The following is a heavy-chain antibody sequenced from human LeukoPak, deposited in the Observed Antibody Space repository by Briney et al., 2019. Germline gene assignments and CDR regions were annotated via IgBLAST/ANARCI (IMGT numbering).Heavy chain of an antibody. CDR1: GGSFSGYY. CDR2: INHSGST. CDR3: ARVGGYCSGGSCYYAFDI. V-gene: IGHV4-34*01. J-gene: IGHJ3*02. Sequence: SETLSLICAVYGGSFSGYYWSWIRQPPGKGLEWIGEINHSGSTNYNPSLKSRVTISVDTSKNQFSLKLSSVTAADTAVYYCARVGGYCSGGSCYYAFDIWGQGTMVTVSS. D-gene: IGHD2-15*01.